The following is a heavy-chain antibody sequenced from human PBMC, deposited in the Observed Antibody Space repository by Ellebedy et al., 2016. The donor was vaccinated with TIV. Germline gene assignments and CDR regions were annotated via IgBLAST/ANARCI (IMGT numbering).Heavy chain of an antibody. Sequence: GESLKISCAASGVTFSSYTLNWVRQAPGKGLEWVSSISSSSCYKYYAASVKGRFTISSDNAQNSLYLQMKGLRAEDTAVYYCARDTFTMVRGVKYYFDYWGQGTLVTVSS. CDR2: ISSSSCYK. D-gene: IGHD3-10*01. CDR3: ARDTFTMVRGVKYYFDY. V-gene: IGHV3-21*01. J-gene: IGHJ4*02. CDR1: GVTFSSYT.